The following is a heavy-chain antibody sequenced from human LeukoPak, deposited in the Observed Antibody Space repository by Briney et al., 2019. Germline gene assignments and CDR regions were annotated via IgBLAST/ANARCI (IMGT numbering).Heavy chain of an antibody. J-gene: IGHJ3*02. V-gene: IGHV1-69*13. Sequence: ASVKVSCKASGGTFSSYAISWMRQAPGQGLEWMGGIIPIFGTANYAQKFQGRVTITADESTSTAYMELSSLRSEDTAVYYCARDRSSIAAAHDAFDIWGQGTMVTVSS. CDR3: ARDRSSIAAAHDAFDI. CDR2: IIPIFGTA. CDR1: GGTFSSYA. D-gene: IGHD6-6*01.